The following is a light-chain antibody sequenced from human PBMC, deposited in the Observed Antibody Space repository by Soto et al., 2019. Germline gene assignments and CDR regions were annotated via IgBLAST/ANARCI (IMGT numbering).Light chain of an antibody. CDR2: RNS. CDR1: ASTIGRNY. V-gene: IGLV1-47*01. CDR3: AAWDDNLSGLYV. J-gene: IGLJ1*01. Sequence: TRSPAASGTPGQRITISCSGSASTIGRNYVYWYQQLPGTAPKLLIYRNSQRPSGVPDRFSGSKSGTSASLAISGLRSEDEADYYCAAWDDNLSGLYVFGAGTKVTVL.